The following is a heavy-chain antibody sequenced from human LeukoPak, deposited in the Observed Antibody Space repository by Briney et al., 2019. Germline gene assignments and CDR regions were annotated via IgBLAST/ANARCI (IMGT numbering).Heavy chain of an antibody. D-gene: IGHD3-22*01. Sequence: SETLSPTCSVPGGSISGYSWNWIRQTPGKGLEWIGNVSYIGSTSYNPSFKSRITISIDTSKNQFYLRLSSVTAADTAVYFCARGDNYDSGADYFDYWGQGTLVTVSS. CDR2: VSYIGST. CDR1: GGSISGYS. V-gene: IGHV4-59*01. CDR3: ARGDNYDSGADYFDY. J-gene: IGHJ4*02.